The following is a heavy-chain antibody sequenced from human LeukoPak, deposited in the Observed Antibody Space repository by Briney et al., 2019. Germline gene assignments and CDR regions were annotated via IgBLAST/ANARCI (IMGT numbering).Heavy chain of an antibody. CDR1: GGSISSYY. J-gene: IGHJ3*02. Sequence: SETLSLTCTVSGGSISSYYWSWIRQPPGKGLEWIGYIYYSGSTNYNPSLKSRVTISVDTSKNQFSLKLSSVTAEDTAVYYCAREGIVESFDIWGQGTMVTVSS. D-gene: IGHD2-15*01. CDR2: IYYSGST. CDR3: AREGIVESFDI. V-gene: IGHV4-59*01.